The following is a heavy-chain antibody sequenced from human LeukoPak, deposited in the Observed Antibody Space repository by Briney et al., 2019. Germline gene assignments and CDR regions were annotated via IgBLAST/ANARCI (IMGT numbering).Heavy chain of an antibody. D-gene: IGHD3-16*02. CDR2: ISAYNGNT. Sequence: ASVKVSCKASGYTFTSYGISWVRQAPGQGLEWMGWISAYNGNTNYAQKLQGRVTMTTDTSTSTAYMELRSLRSDDTAVYYCARDYRRFVQTHAFDIWGQGTMVTVSS. V-gene: IGHV1-18*01. CDR1: GYTFTSYG. CDR3: ARDYRRFVQTHAFDI. J-gene: IGHJ3*02.